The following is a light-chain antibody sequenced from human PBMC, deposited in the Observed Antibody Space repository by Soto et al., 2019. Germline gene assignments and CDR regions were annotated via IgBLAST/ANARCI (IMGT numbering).Light chain of an antibody. J-gene: IGLJ3*02. Sequence: QSDLTQPPSASGSPGQSVTISCTGSNTDVGGYNYVSWYQQHPGKAPKVMIYEVAKRPSGVPARFSGSRSGNTASLTVSGLQAEDEADYYCSSYAGSNVWVFGGGTKLTVL. CDR2: EVA. V-gene: IGLV2-8*01. CDR3: SSYAGSNVWV. CDR1: NTDVGGYNY.